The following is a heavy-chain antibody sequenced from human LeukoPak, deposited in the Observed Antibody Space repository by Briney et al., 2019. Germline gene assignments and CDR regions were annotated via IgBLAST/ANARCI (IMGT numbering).Heavy chain of an antibody. CDR2: INNNGRT. J-gene: IGHJ4*02. V-gene: IGHV4-59*08. Sequence: SETLSLTCAVYGGSFSDYYWSWIRQSPEKGLEWIAYINNNGRTNYNPSLKSRVTILADTSKNQLSLKVTSVTAADTAVYYCARGAGWYEYWGQGTQVTVFS. CDR3: ARGAGWYEY. CDR1: GGSFSDYY. D-gene: IGHD6-19*01.